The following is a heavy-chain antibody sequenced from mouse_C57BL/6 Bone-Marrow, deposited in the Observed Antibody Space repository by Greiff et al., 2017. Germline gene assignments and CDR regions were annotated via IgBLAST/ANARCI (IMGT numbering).Heavy chain of an antibody. CDR3: ARLLY. CDR2: IGPNSGGT. Sequence: QVKLQQPGAELVKPGASVKLSCKASGFTFTSYWMHWVKQRPGRGLEWMGRIGPNSGGTKYNEKVKSKDTLTENKHSITTYMQLSSLTTEYSAVYYGARLLYWGQGTLVTVSA. J-gene: IGHJ3*01. CDR1: GFTFTSYW. V-gene: IGHV1-72*01.